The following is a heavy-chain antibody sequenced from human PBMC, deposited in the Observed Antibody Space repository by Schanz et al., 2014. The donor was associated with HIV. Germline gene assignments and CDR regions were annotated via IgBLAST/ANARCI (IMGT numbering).Heavy chain of an antibody. CDR3: AKDAGGAMDV. J-gene: IGHJ6*02. D-gene: IGHD3-16*01. CDR1: GFTFSSYA. Sequence: EVQLLESGGGLVQPGGSLRLSCAASGFTFSSYAMTWVRQAPGKGLEWVSSISGSGGNTYFTDSVKGRFTISRDNSKNTLYLQMNSLRPEDTAVYYCAKDAGGAMDVWGQGTTVTVSS. CDR2: ISGSGGNT. V-gene: IGHV3-23*01.